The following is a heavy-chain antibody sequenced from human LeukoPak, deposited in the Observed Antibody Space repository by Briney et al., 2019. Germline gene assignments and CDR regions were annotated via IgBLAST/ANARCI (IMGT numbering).Heavy chain of an antibody. CDR3: ARVVRYCSSTSCPGGLRY. D-gene: IGHD2-2*01. Sequence: ASVKVSCKASGGTFSSYTISWVRQAPGQGLEWMGIINPSGGSTSYAQKFQGRVTMTRDTSTSTVYMELSSLRSEDTAVYYCARVVRYCSSTSCPGGLRYWGQGTLVTVSS. CDR1: GGTFSSYT. J-gene: IGHJ4*02. V-gene: IGHV1-46*03. CDR2: INPSGGST.